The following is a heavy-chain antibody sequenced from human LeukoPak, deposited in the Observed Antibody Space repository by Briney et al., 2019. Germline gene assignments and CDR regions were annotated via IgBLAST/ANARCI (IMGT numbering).Heavy chain of an antibody. V-gene: IGHV3-33*01. J-gene: IGHJ1*01. D-gene: IGHD6-19*01. CDR1: GFTFSSCG. Sequence: GRSLRLSCAASGFTFSSCGMHWVRQAPGKGLEWVAVIWYDGSNKYYADSVKGRFTISRDNSKNTLYLQMNSLRAEDTAVYYCARDRVPYSSGWQPFQHWGQGTLVTVSS. CDR3: ARDRVPYSSGWQPFQH. CDR2: IWYDGSNK.